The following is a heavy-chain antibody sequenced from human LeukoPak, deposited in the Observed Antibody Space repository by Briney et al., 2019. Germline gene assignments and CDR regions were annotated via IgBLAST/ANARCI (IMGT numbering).Heavy chain of an antibody. CDR3: ARAGIMGLRFPRNWFDP. CDR1: GFTFSSYS. V-gene: IGHV3-21*01. CDR2: ISSSSSYI. D-gene: IGHD3-16*01. Sequence: KAGGSLRLSCAASGFTFSSYSMNWVRQAPGKGLEWVSSISSSSSYIYYADSVKGRFTISRDNAKNSLYLQMNSLRAEDTAVYYCARAGIMGLRFPRNWFDPWGQGTLVTVSS. J-gene: IGHJ5*02.